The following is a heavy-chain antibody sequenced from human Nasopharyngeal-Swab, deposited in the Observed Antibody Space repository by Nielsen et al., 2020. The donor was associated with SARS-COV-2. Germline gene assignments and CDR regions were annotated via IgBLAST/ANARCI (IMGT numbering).Heavy chain of an antibody. CDR3: ATATPIDVAARPGRPYY. CDR2: ISSSGSTI. D-gene: IGHD6-6*01. V-gene: IGHV3-48*03. CDR1: GFPFRSYE. J-gene: IGHJ4*02. Sequence: LSLTCSASGFPFRSYEMNWVRQAPGKGLEWVSYISSSGSTIYYADSVKGRFAISRDNAKNSLYLQMNSLRAEDTAVYYCATATPIDVAARPGRPYYWGQGTLVTVSS.